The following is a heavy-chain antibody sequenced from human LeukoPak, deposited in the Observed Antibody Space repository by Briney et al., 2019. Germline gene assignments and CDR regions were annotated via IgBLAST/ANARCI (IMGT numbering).Heavy chain of an antibody. CDR2: ITSSSSYI. CDR3: ARDRAVKIRGVTIPDYYYYYMDV. D-gene: IGHD3-10*01. J-gene: IGHJ6*03. Sequence: GGSLRLSCAASGFTFSGYSMNWVRQAPGKGLEWVSSITSSSSYIYYSDSVKGRFTISRDNAKNTLYLQMNSLRAEDTAVYYCARDRAVKIRGVTIPDYYYYYMDVWGKGTTVTISS. CDR1: GFTFSGYS. V-gene: IGHV3-21*01.